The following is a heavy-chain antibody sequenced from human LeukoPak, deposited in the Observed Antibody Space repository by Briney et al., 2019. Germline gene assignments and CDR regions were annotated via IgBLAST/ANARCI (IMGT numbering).Heavy chain of an antibody. CDR1: GGTFSSYA. CDR2: IIPIFGTA. Sequence: ASVKVSCKASGGTFSSYAISWVRQAPGQGLEWMGGIIPIFGTANYAQKFQGRVTITADESTSTAYMELSSLRSEDTAVYYCARDWYCSGGSCSHAFDIWGQGTMVTVSS. CDR3: ARDWYCSGGSCSHAFDI. D-gene: IGHD2-15*01. J-gene: IGHJ3*02. V-gene: IGHV1-69*13.